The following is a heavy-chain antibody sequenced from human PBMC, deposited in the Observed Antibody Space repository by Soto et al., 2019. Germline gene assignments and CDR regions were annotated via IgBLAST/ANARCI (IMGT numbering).Heavy chain of an antibody. D-gene: IGHD3-10*01. Sequence: ASVKVSCKASGYTFTGYYMHWVRQAPGQGLEWMGWINPNSGGTNYAQKFQGWVTMTRDTSISTAYMELSRLRSDDTAVYYCARGGSGSYYLGDPFDIWGQGTMVTVSS. CDR3: ARGGSGSYYLGDPFDI. CDR2: INPNSGGT. J-gene: IGHJ3*02. V-gene: IGHV1-2*04. CDR1: GYTFTGYY.